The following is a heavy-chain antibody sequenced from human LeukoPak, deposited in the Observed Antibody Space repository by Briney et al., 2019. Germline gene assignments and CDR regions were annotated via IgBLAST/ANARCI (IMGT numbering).Heavy chain of an antibody. D-gene: IGHD6-13*01. Sequence: ASVKVSCKASGGTFSSYAISWVRQAPGQGLEWMGWVNPNNGGTNYAQKFQGRVTMTRDTSINTDYMELSRLRSDDTAVYYCATAPRYSSSRPPFDYWGQGTLVTVSS. J-gene: IGHJ4*02. CDR1: GGTFSSYA. V-gene: IGHV1-2*02. CDR2: VNPNNGGT. CDR3: ATAPRYSSSRPPFDY.